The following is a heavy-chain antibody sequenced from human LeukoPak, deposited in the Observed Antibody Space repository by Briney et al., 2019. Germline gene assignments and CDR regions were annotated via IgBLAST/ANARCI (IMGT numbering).Heavy chain of an antibody. CDR1: GGSFSGYY. V-gene: IGHV4-34*01. Sequence: KPSEILSLTCAVYGGSFSGYYWSWIRQPPGKGLEWIGEINHSGSTNYNPSLKSRVTISVDTSKNQFSLKLSSVTAADTAVYYCARVGYTIFGVVTGYYYYMDVWGKGTTVTVSS. D-gene: IGHD3-3*01. J-gene: IGHJ6*03. CDR3: ARVGYTIFGVVTGYYYYMDV. CDR2: INHSGST.